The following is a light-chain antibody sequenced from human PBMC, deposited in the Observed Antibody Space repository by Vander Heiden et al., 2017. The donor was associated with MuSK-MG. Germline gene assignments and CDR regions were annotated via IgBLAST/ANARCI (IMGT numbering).Light chain of an antibody. CDR1: SSDVGGYNY. V-gene: IGLV2-14*01. CDR3: SSYTSSSTVV. CDR2: DVS. Sequence: QSALTQPASVSGSPGQSITISCTGTSSDVGGYNYVYWDQQHPGKAPKLMIYDVSNRPSGVSNRFSGSKSGNTASLTISGLQAEDEADYYCSSYTSSSTVVFGGGTKLTVL. J-gene: IGLJ2*01.